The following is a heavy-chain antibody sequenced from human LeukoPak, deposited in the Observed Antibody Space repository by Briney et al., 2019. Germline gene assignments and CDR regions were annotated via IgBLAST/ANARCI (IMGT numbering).Heavy chain of an antibody. CDR2: IIPIFGTA. Sequence: GSSVKVSCKASGGTFSSYAISWVRQAPGQGLEWMGGIIPIFGTANYAQKFQGRVTITADESTSTAYMELSSLRSEDTAVYYCAKIRLYYDSSGYLEYFDYWGQGTLVTVSS. V-gene: IGHV1-69*01. CDR1: GGTFSSYA. J-gene: IGHJ4*02. CDR3: AKIRLYYDSSGYLEYFDY. D-gene: IGHD3-22*01.